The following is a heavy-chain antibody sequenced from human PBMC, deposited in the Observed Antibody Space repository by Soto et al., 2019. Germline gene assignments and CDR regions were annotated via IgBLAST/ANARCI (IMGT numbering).Heavy chain of an antibody. CDR3: AIDRPASWGTHYFDY. Sequence: ASVKVSCKASGYTFTSYYMHWVRQAPGQGLEWMGIINPSGGSTSYAQKFQGRVTMTRDTSTSTVYMELSSLRSEDTAVYYCAIDRPASWGTHYFDYRAQRTPVTVSS. CDR1: GYTFTSYY. J-gene: IGHJ4*02. V-gene: IGHV1-46*03. D-gene: IGHD2-2*01. CDR2: INPSGGST.